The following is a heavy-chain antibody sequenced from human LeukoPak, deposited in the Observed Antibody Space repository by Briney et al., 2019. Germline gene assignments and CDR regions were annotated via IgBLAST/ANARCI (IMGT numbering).Heavy chain of an antibody. D-gene: IGHD3-3*01. CDR3: AREYFGVVSMVDY. CDR2: ISSIRSYI. Sequence: GGSLRLSCAASGFTFSSYSMNWVRQAPGKGLEWVSFISSIRSYIYYADSVKGRFTISRDNAKNSLYLQKNSLRAEDTAVYCCAREYFGVVSMVDYWGQGTLVTVSS. CDR1: GFTFSSYS. V-gene: IGHV3-21*01. J-gene: IGHJ4*02.